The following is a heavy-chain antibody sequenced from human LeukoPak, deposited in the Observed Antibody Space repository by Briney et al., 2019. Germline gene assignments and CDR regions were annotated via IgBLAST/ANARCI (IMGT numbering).Heavy chain of an antibody. CDR2: IYYTGRI. Sequence: PSETLSLTCTVSGGSISSYYWNWIRQPPGKGLEWIGYIYYTGRIDYNPSLRSRVIISVDTSNNQFSLKLSSVTAADAAVYYCARGAVAAAMYWFDPWGQGTLVTVSS. CDR3: ARGAVAAAMYWFDP. D-gene: IGHD2-2*01. CDR1: GGSISSYY. V-gene: IGHV4-59*01. J-gene: IGHJ5*02.